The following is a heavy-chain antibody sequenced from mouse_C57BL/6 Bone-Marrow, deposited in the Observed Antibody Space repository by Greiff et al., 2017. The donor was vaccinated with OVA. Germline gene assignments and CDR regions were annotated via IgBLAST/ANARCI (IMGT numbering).Heavy chain of an antibody. V-gene: IGHV1-19*01. CDR1: GYTFTDYY. D-gene: IGHD2-3*01. Sequence: EVQLQQSGPVLVKPGASVKMSCKASGYTFTDYYMNWVKQSHGKSLEWIGVINPYNGGTSYNQKFKGKATLTVDKSSSTAYMELNSLTSEDSAVYYCARGGGWLFPWYFDVWGTGTTVTVSS. CDR2: INPYNGGT. CDR3: ARGGGWLFPWYFDV. J-gene: IGHJ1*03.